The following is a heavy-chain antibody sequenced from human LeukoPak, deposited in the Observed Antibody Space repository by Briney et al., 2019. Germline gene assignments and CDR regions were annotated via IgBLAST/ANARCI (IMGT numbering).Heavy chain of an antibody. CDR3: ASTLLPATRGAFDI. J-gene: IGHJ3*02. V-gene: IGHV4-61*02. CDR2: INTSGRT. Sequence: KTSETLSLTCTVSGGSISGGSYYWSWIRQPAGKGLEWIGRINTSGRTNYNPSLESRVTISVDTSKNQFSLNLSSVTAADTAVYFCASTLLPATRGAFDIWGQGTMVTVSS. CDR1: GGSISGGSYY. D-gene: IGHD2-2*01.